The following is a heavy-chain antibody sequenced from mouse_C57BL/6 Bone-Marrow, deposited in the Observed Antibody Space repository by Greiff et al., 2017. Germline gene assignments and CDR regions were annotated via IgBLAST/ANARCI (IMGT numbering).Heavy chain of an antibody. Sequence: DVKLQESGTVLARPGASVKMSCKTSGYTFTSYWMHWVKQRPGQGLEWIGAIYPGNSDTSYNQKFKGKAKLTAVTSASTAYMELSSLTNEDSAVYYCTSEGDSNYSWYFDVWGTGTTVTVSS. D-gene: IGHD2-5*01. CDR2: IYPGNSDT. J-gene: IGHJ1*03. CDR1: GYTFTSYW. V-gene: IGHV1-5*01. CDR3: TSEGDSNYSWYFDV.